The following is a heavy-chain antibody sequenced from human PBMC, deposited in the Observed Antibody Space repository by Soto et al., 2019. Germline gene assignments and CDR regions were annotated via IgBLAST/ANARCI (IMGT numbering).Heavy chain of an antibody. Sequence: ASVKVSGKASGYTFTSYGISWVRQAPGQGLEWMGWISAYNGNTNYAQKLQGRVTMTTDTSTSTAYMELRSLRSDDTAVYYCARDVRAGGPYGMDVWGQGTTVTVSS. V-gene: IGHV1-18*04. CDR2: ISAYNGNT. D-gene: IGHD1-26*01. CDR1: GYTFTSYG. J-gene: IGHJ6*02. CDR3: ARDVRAGGPYGMDV.